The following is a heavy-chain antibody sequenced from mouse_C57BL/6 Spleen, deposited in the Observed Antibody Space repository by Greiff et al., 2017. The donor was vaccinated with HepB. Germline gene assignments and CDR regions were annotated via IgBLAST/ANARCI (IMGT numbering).Heavy chain of an antibody. V-gene: IGHV1-54*01. D-gene: IGHD2-3*01. CDR1: GYAFTNYL. J-gene: IGHJ2*01. Sequence: VQLQESGAELVRPGTSVKVSCKASGYAFTNYLIEWVKQRPGQGLEWIGVINPGSGGTNYNEKFKGKAILTADKSSSTAYMQLSSLTSEDSAVYFCARSSDGYYYFDYWGQGTTLTVSS. CDR3: ARSSDGYYYFDY. CDR2: INPGSGGT.